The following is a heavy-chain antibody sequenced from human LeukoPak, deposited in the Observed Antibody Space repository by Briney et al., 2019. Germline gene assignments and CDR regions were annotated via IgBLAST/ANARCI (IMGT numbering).Heavy chain of an antibody. V-gene: IGHV4-34*01. CDR3: ARARFMGTVAGTRNDY. Sequence: SETLSLTCAVYGGSFSGYYWSWIRQPPGKGLEWIGEINHSGSTNYNPSLKSRVTISVDTSKNQFSLKLTSVTAADTAVYYCARARFMGTVAGTRNDYWGQGTLVTVSS. D-gene: IGHD6-19*01. CDR1: GGSFSGYY. J-gene: IGHJ4*02. CDR2: INHSGST.